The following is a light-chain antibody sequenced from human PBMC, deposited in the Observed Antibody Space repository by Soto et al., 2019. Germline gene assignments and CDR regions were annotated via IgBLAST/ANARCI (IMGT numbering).Light chain of an antibody. J-gene: IGKJ2*01. V-gene: IGKV1-12*01. CDR1: DRITTW. CDR2: SSS. CDR3: QQVNSFPYT. Sequence: IQMTQSPSSVSASVGGRVTITWRTRDRITTWYAWYQQNPGKAPKLLIYSSSTLQSGVPSRFSGSGSGTDFTLPINSLQPEDVATYYCQQVNSFPYTFGQGTKLEIK.